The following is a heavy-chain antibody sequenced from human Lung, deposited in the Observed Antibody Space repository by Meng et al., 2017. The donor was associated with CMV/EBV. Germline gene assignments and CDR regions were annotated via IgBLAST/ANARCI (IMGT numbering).Heavy chain of an antibody. CDR3: ERVRETTPLIDY. V-gene: IGHV3-64*02. CDR1: GFTISSYA. J-gene: IGHJ4*02. CDR2: ISSNGGST. D-gene: IGHD1-7*01. Sequence: GGSXRLXCAASGFTISSYAMHWVRQAPRKGLEYVSAISSNGGSTYYADSVKGRFTISRDNSKNTLYLQMGSLRAEDMAVYYCERVRETTPLIDYWGQGTMVTVSS.